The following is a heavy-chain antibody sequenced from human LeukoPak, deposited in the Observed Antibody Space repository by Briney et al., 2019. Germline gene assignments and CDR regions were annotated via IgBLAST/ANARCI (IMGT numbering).Heavy chain of an antibody. CDR2: IYYSGST. V-gene: IGHV4-59*01. CDR3: ARGEDYYGSGSYSVNWFDP. Sequence: SETLSLTCTVSGGSISSYYWSWIRQPPGKGLEWIGYIYYSGSTNYNPSLKSRVTISVDTSKNQFSLKLSSVTAADTAVYYCARGEDYYGSGSYSVNWFDPWGQGTLVTVSS. J-gene: IGHJ5*02. D-gene: IGHD3-10*01. CDR1: GGSISSYY.